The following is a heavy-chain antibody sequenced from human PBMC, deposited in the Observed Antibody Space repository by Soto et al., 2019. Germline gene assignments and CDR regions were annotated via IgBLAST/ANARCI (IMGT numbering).Heavy chain of an antibody. V-gene: IGHV4-59*01. CDR3: ASLYYDFWSGYYNPEYFQH. CDR2: IYYSGST. J-gene: IGHJ1*01. D-gene: IGHD3-3*01. CDR1: GGPISGDF. Sequence: PSETLSLNYTVAGGPISGDFWTWIRQPPGKRLEWIGYIYYSGSTNYNPSLKSRVTISVDTSKNQFSLKLSSVTAADTAVYYCASLYYDFWSGYYNPEYFQHWGQGTLVTVS.